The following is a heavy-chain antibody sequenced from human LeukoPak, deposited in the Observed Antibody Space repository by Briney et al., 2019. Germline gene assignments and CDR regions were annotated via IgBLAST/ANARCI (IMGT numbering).Heavy chain of an antibody. Sequence: PSETLSLTSTDSGGSISGYYWCWIRQPAGKGLEWIGRIYTSGSTIYNPSLKSRVTMSVDTSKNQFSLKLSSVTAADRAVYSCASVAVADGISGAGYFDYWGQGTLVTVSS. CDR3: ASVAVADGISGAGYFDY. CDR2: IYTSGST. D-gene: IGHD6-19*01. CDR1: GGSISGYY. V-gene: IGHV4-4*07. J-gene: IGHJ4*02.